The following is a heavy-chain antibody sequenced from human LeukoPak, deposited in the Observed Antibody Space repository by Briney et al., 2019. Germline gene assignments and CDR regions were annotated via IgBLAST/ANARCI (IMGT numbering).Heavy chain of an antibody. Sequence: SETLSLTCAVYGGSFSGYYWSWIRQPPGKGLEWIGEINHSGSTNYNPSPKSRVTISVDTSKNQFSLKLSSVTAADTAVYYCATTVVTKSSGVSYFDYWGQGTLVTVSS. D-gene: IGHD4-23*01. CDR2: INHSGST. J-gene: IGHJ4*02. V-gene: IGHV4-34*01. CDR1: GGSFSGYY. CDR3: ATTVVTKSSGVSYFDY.